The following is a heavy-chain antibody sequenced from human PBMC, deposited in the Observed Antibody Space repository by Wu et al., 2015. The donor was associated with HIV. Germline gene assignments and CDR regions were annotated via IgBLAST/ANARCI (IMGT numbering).Heavy chain of an antibody. J-gene: IGHJ1*01. Sequence: QVQLVQSGAEVKKPGASVKVFCKASGYTFTSYGISWVRQAPGQGLEWMGWISAHNGNTESAQRLQGRVTMTTDTSTSTAYLDVKSLRSDDTAVYYCARGGYKYGTHLQLWGQGTLVIVSS. CDR1: GYTFTSYG. V-gene: IGHV1-18*01. D-gene: IGHD5-18*01. CDR2: ISAHNGNT. CDR3: ARGGYKYGTHLQL.